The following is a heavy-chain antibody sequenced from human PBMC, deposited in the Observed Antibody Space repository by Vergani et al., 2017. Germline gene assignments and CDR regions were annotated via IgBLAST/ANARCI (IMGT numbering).Heavy chain of an antibody. D-gene: IGHD2-21*02. Sequence: EVQLVESGGGLVQPGRSLRLSCAASGFTLGQYWMHWVRQTPGTGLEWVSRVKSDGNSAMYADSVKGRFTISRDNSKNTLYLEMKSLRVEDTAVYYCARARCGGACFMSNWLDTWGQGTLVSVSS. CDR1: GFTLGQYW. CDR2: VKSDGNSA. J-gene: IGHJ5*02. V-gene: IGHV3-74*03. CDR3: ARARCGGACFMSNWLDT.